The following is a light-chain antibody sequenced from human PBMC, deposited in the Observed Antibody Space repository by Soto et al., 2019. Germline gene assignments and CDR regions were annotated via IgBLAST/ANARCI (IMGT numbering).Light chain of an antibody. CDR1: QSISTW. CDR3: QQYNTYPLT. Sequence: DIQMTQSPSTLSASVGDRVTITCRASQSISTWLAWYQHKPGKAPKLLIYDASSLESGAPSRFSGSESGTEFTLTISSLQPDDFATYYCQQYNTYPLTFGGGTKVEIK. J-gene: IGKJ4*01. V-gene: IGKV1-5*01. CDR2: DAS.